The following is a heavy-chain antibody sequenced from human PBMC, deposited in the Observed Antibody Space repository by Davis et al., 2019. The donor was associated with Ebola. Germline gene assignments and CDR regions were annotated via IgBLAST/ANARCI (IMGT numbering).Heavy chain of an antibody. CDR1: GGSISSYY. V-gene: IGHV4-59*01. D-gene: IGHD3-10*01. CDR3: ARGLGDMDV. Sequence: GSLRLSCTVSGGSISSYYWRWIRQPPGKGLEWIGYIYYSGSTNYNPSLKSRVTISVDTSKNQFSLKLSSVTAADTAVYYCARGLGDMDVWGQGTTVTVSS. J-gene: IGHJ6*02. CDR2: IYYSGST.